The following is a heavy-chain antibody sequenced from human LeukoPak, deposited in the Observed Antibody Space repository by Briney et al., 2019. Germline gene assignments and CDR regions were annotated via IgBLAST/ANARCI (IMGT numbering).Heavy chain of an antibody. CDR2: INPSGANT. CDR3: ARLLWFGELFKGYMDV. D-gene: IGHD3-10*01. J-gene: IGHJ6*03. V-gene: IGHV1-46*01. CDR1: GYTFTSFY. Sequence: ASVKVSCKASGYTFTSFYIHWVRQAPGQGLEWMGLINPSGANTIYAQKFQGRVTMTRDMSTSTVYMELSSLRSEDTAVYYCARLLWFGELFKGYMDVWGKGTTVTISS.